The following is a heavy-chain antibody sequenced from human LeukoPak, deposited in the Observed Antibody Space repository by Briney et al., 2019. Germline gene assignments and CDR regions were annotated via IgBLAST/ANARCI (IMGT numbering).Heavy chain of an antibody. D-gene: IGHD3-10*01. V-gene: IGHV4-34*01. CDR3: ARHKYYGSGSYSFDY. Sequence: SETLSLTCAVYGGSFSGYYWSWIRQPPGKGLEWIGEINHSGSTNYNPSLKSRVTISVDTSKNQFSLKLSSVTAADTAVYYCARHKYYGSGSYSFDYWGQGTLVTVSS. CDR2: INHSGST. CDR1: GGSFSGYY. J-gene: IGHJ4*02.